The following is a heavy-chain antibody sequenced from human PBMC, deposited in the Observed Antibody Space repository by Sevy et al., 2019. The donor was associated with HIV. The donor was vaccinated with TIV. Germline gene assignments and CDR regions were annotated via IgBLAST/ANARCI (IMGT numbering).Heavy chain of an antibody. CDR1: GFTFSRYW. Sequence: GGSLRLSCAASGFTFSRYWMTWVRQAPGTGLEWVANIKQDESEKYYVDSVKGRFTISRDNAKNSLYLQMNSLGADDTAVYYCARAEQVTMLVVFGGLYFDSWGQRTLVTVSS. J-gene: IGHJ4*02. CDR3: ARAEQVTMLVVFGGLYFDS. D-gene: IGHD3-22*01. V-gene: IGHV3-7*01. CDR2: IKQDESEK.